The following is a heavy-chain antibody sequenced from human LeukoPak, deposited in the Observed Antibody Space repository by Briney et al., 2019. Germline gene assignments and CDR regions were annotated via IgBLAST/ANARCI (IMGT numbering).Heavy chain of an antibody. J-gene: IGHJ4*02. CDR1: GFTFSSYG. Sequence: PGGSLRLSCAASGFTFSSYGMHWVRQAPGKGLEWVAVISYDGSNKYYADSVKGRFTISRDNSKNTLYLQMNSLRAEDTAVCYCAKQYGGRGSGIYIVATIDFDYWGQGTLVTVSS. D-gene: IGHD5-12*01. CDR3: AKQYGGRGSGIYIVATIDFDY. V-gene: IGHV3-30*18. CDR2: ISYDGSNK.